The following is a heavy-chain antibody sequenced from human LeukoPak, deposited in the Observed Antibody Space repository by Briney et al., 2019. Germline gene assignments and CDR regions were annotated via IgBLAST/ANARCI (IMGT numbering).Heavy chain of an antibody. J-gene: IGHJ4*02. Sequence: TGGSLRLSCAASGFTVSSNYMSWVRQAPGKGLEWVSVIYSGGSTYYADSVKGRFTISRDNSKDTLYLQMNSLRAEDTAVYYCARERSYSGGYFDYWGQGTLVTVSS. CDR3: ARERSYSGGYFDY. CDR1: GFTVSSNY. D-gene: IGHD1-26*01. CDR2: IYSGGST. V-gene: IGHV3-66*01.